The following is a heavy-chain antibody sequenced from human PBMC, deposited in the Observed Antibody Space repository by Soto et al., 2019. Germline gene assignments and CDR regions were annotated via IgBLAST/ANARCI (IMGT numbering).Heavy chain of an antibody. CDR2: ITPMFGTV. V-gene: IGHV1-69*01. Sequence: QVQLVQSGAEVKKAGSSVQVSCRASGGIFSSYTISWVRQAPGQGLEWMGGITPMFGTVKYGEKFQGRVTITADESTSTAYLELSSLRSEDTAVYYCAKSHYSNPFYGMDVWGQGTTVTVSS. D-gene: IGHD2-2*01. J-gene: IGHJ6*02. CDR1: GGIFSSYT. CDR3: AKSHYSNPFYGMDV.